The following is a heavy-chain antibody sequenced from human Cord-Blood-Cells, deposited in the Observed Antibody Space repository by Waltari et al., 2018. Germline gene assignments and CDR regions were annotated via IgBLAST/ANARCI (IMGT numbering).Heavy chain of an antibody. J-gene: IGHJ4*02. CDR3: ARDATQSLDY. CDR1: GFTFSSYG. CDR2: IWYDGSNK. V-gene: IGHV3-33*01. Sequence: QVQLVESGGGVVQPGRSLRLSCGASGFTFSSYGLHWVRQAPGKGLEWVAVIWYDGSNKYYADSVKGRFTISRDNSKNTLYLQMNSLRAEDTAVYYCARDATQSLDYWGQGTLVTVSS.